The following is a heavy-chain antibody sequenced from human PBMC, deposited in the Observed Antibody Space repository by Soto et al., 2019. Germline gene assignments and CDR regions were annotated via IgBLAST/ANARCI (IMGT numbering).Heavy chain of an antibody. CDR3: ARDREAHLWLQGP. V-gene: IGHV1-69*13. CDR2: IIPIFGTA. D-gene: IGHD5-18*01. J-gene: IGHJ5*02. CDR1: GGTFSSYA. Sequence: SVKVSCNAYGGTFSSYAISWVRQAPGQGLEWMGGIIPIFGTANYAQKIQGRVTITADESTSTAYMELSSLRSEDTAVYYCARDREAHLWLQGPWGQGTLVTVSS.